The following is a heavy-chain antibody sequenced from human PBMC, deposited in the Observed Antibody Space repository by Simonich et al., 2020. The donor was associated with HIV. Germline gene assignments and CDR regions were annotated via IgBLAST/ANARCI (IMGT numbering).Heavy chain of an antibody. Sequence: QVQLQQWGAGLLKPSETLSLTCVVYGGSFSGHYWSWIRQPPGKGLGWIGEINDSGNTNYNPSLKSRVTISVDTSKNQFSLKLSSVTAADTAVYYCARSPYYYDISGDLDYWGQGTLVTVSS. V-gene: IGHV4-34*01. J-gene: IGHJ4*02. CDR1: GGSFSGHY. CDR2: INDSGNT. CDR3: ARSPYYYDISGDLDY. D-gene: IGHD3-22*01.